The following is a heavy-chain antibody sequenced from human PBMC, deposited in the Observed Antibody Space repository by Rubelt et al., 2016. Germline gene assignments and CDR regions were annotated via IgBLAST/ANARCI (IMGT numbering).Heavy chain of an antibody. J-gene: IGHJ5*02. D-gene: IGHD3-22*01. CDR1: GFTFSNAW. V-gene: IGHV3-15*01. CDR3: TTDRYYYDSSGSPWFDP. Sequence: SLRLSRAASGFTFSNAWMSWVRQAPGKGLEWVGRIKSKTDGGTTDYAAPVKGRFTISRDDSKNTLYLQMNSLKTEGTAVYYCTTDRYYYDSSGSPWFDPWGQGTLVTVSS. CDR2: IKSKTDGGTT.